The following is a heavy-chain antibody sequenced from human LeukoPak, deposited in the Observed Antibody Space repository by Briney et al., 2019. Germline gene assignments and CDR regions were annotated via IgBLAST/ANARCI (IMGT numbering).Heavy chain of an antibody. CDR2: IYYSGST. CDR3: ATQSPTGYYDSSGEFDY. CDR1: GGSISSYY. V-gene: IGHV4-59*01. D-gene: IGHD3-22*01. Sequence: PSETLSLTCTVSGGSISSYYWSWIRQPPGKGLEWIGYIYYSGSTYYNPSLKSRVTISVDTSKNQFSLKLSSVTAADTAVYYCATQSPTGYYDSSGEFDYWGQGTLVTVSS. J-gene: IGHJ4*02.